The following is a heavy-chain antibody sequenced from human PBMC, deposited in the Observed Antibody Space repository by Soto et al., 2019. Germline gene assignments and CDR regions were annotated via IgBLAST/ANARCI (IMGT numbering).Heavy chain of an antibody. CDR3: ARQYPSSSRHFDH. D-gene: IGHD6-6*01. CDR2: ISAGSSNI. J-gene: IGHJ4*02. V-gene: IGHV3-21*01. Sequence: GGSLRLSCAASGFTFSSYGMHWVRQAPGKGLEWVSSISAGSSNIYYAPSVKGRFTISRDNAKNSLYLQINSLRAEDTAVYYCARQYPSSSRHFDHWGQGTLVTVSS. CDR1: GFTFSSYG.